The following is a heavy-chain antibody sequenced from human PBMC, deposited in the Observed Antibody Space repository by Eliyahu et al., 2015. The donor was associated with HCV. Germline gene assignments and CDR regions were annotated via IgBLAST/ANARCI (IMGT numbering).Heavy chain of an antibody. D-gene: IGHD5-12*01. CDR2: ISWNSGSI. J-gene: IGHJ6*02. V-gene: IGHV3-9*01. CDR3: AKARSGSNLSPRYYYYYGMDV. CDR1: GFTFDDYA. Sequence: EVQLVESGGGLVQPGRSLRLSCAASGFTFDDYAMHWVRQAPGKGLEWVSGISWNSGSIGYADSVKGRFTISRDNAKNSLYLQMNSLRAEDTALYYCAKARSGSNLSPRYYYYYGMDVWGQGTTVTVSS.